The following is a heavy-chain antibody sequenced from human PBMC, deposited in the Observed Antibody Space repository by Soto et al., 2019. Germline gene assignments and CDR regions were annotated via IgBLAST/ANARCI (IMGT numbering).Heavy chain of an antibody. CDR3: ARGGVSTRTFDY. CDR2: IYPSDSDT. D-gene: IGHD3-3*01. J-gene: IGHJ4*02. V-gene: IGHV5-51*01. Sequence: GECLKISCKGSGYNFAGYWIAWVRQMPGKGLELMGIIYPSDSDTRYRPSFQGQVTISADKSISSAYLQWSSLRASDTAMYYCARGGVSTRTFDYWGQGTPVTVSS. CDR1: GYNFAGYW.